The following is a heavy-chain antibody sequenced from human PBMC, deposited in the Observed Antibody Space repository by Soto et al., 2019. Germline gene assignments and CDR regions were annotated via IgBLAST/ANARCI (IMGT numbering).Heavy chain of an antibody. Sequence: SETLSLTCTVSGGSISSSSYYWGWIRQPPGKGLEWIGSIYYSGSTYYNPSLKSRVTISVDTSKNQFSLKLSSVTAADTAVYYCARLGIDYYDSSGYYYDFDYWGQGTLVTVSS. CDR1: GGSISSSSYY. CDR3: ARLGIDYYDSSGYYYDFDY. J-gene: IGHJ4*02. V-gene: IGHV4-39*01. CDR2: IYYSGST. D-gene: IGHD3-22*01.